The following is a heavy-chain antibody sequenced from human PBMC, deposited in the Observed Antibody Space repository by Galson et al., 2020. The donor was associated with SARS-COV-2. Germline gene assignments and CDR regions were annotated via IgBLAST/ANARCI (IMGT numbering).Heavy chain of an antibody. CDR3: AKDIGYSSGGLSY. Sequence: GGSLRLSCAASGFTFDDYAMHWVRQAPGKGLEWVSGISWNSGSIGYADSVKGRFTISRDNAKNSLYLQMNSLRAEDTALYYCAKDIGYSSGGLSYWGQGTLVTVSA. D-gene: IGHD6-19*01. CDR2: ISWNSGSI. J-gene: IGHJ4*02. CDR1: GFTFDDYA. V-gene: IGHV3-9*01.